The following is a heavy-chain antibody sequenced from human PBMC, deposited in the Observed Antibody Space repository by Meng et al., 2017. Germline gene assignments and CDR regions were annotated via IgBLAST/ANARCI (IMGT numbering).Heavy chain of an antibody. Sequence: SETLSLTCAVYGGSFSGYYWSWIRQPPGKGLEWIGEINHSGSTNYNPSLKSRVTISVDTSKNQFSLKLSSVTAADTAVYYCAEGYSYGLFDYWGPGTLVTVSS. V-gene: IGHV4-34*01. J-gene: IGHJ4*02. CDR1: GGSFSGYY. D-gene: IGHD5-18*01. CDR3: AEGYSYGLFDY. CDR2: INHSGST.